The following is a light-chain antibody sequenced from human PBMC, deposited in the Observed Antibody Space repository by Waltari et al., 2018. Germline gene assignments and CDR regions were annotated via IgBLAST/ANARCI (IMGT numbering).Light chain of an antibody. Sequence: DIQMTQSPSTLSASVGDRVTITCRASQTISSWLAWYQQEAGKAPKLLIYDASTLESGVPSRFSGSGSGTEFTLTISSLYPDDFATYYCQQYDSFSYTFGQGTKLEIK. CDR2: DAS. J-gene: IGKJ2*01. CDR1: QTISSW. V-gene: IGKV1-5*01. CDR3: QQYDSFSYT.